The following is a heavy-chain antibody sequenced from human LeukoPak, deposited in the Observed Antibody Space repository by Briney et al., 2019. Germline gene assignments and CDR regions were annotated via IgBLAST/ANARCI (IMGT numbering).Heavy chain of an antibody. J-gene: IGHJ4*02. Sequence: SETLSLTCTVSGGSISSYYWSWIRQPPGKGLEWIGYIYYSGSTNYNPSLKSRVTISVDTSKNQFSLKLSSVTAADTAVYYCARHGSYYEFDYWGQGTLVTVSS. V-gene: IGHV4-59*08. CDR2: IYYSGST. D-gene: IGHD1-26*01. CDR1: GGSISSYY. CDR3: ARHGSYYEFDY.